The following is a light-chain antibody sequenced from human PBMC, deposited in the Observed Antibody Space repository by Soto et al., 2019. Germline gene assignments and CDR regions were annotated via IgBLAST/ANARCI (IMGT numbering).Light chain of an antibody. CDR3: QQYGSSPLYT. J-gene: IGKJ2*01. CDR1: QSVSSSY. CDR2: GAS. V-gene: IGKV3-20*01. Sequence: EIVLTQSPGTLSLSPGERATLSCRASQSVSSSYLAWYQQKPGQAPRLLIYGASSRATGIPDRFSGSGSGTDFTLTISRLEPEAFAVYYCQQYGSSPLYTFGQGTRVDIK.